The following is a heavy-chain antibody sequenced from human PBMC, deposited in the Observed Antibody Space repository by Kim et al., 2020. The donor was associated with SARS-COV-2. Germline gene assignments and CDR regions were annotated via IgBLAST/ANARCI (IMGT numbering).Heavy chain of an antibody. Sequence: GGSLRLSCAASGYTFGDYAMHWVRQAPGRGLEWVSSISWNSGTKDYADSVKGRFTISRDNSKYSLYLQMDSLRPEDTAFYYCAKANSHWFFDLWGQRTLVTVSS. CDR1: GYTFGDYA. J-gene: IGHJ4*02. CDR2: ISWNSGTK. V-gene: IGHV3-9*01. D-gene: IGHD3-9*01. CDR3: AKANSHWFFDL.